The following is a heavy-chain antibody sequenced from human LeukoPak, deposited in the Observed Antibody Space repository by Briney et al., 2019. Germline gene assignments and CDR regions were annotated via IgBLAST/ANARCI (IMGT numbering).Heavy chain of an antibody. J-gene: IGHJ4*02. CDR1: GFTVSSNY. V-gene: IGHV3-53*04. D-gene: IGHD6-19*01. CDR3: ARSLGTIAVAGKGYFDY. CDR2: IYSGGST. Sequence: GGSLRLSCAASGFTVSSNYMSWVRQAPGKGLEWVSVIYSGGSTYYADSVKGRFTISRHNSKNTLYLQMNSLRAEDTAVYYCARSLGTIAVAGKGYFDYWGQGTLVTVSS.